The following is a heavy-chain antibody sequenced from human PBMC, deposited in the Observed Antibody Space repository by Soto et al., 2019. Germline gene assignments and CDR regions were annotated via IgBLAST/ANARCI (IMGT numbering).Heavy chain of an antibody. CDR1: GFTFSSYA. J-gene: IGHJ6*02. CDR3: VKKEAQDPLYYYVMDV. Sequence: GGSLRLSCAASGFTFSSYAMSWVRQAPGKGLEWVSAMSGSGGSAYYADSVKGRFTISRDNSKNTLYLQMNSLRAEDTAVYYCVKKEAQDPLYYYVMDVWGQGTTVTVSS. CDR2: MSGSGGSA. V-gene: IGHV3-23*01.